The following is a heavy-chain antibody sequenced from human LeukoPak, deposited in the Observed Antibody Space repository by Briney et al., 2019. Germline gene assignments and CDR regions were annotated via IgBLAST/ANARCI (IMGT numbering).Heavy chain of an antibody. CDR2: IYYSGST. D-gene: IGHD2-15*01. J-gene: IGHJ4*02. V-gene: IGHV4-61*01. Sequence: SETLSLTCTVSGGSVSSGSYYWSWIRQPPGKGLEWIGYIYYSGSTNYNPSLKSRVTISVDTSKNQFCLKLSSVTAADTAVYYCARVAGGLVDYWGQGTLVTVSS. CDR3: ARVAGGLVDY. CDR1: GGSVSSGSYY.